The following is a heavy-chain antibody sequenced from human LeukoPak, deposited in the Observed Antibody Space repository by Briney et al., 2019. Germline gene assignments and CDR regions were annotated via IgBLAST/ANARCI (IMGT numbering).Heavy chain of an antibody. V-gene: IGHV3-23*01. Sequence: PGGSLRLSCAASGFTFSSYAMSWARQAPGKGLEWVSAISGSGGSTYYADSVKGRFTISRDNSKNTLYLQMNSLRAEDTAVYYCAKGDSSSWYRGAFDIWGQGTMVTVSS. J-gene: IGHJ3*02. CDR3: AKGDSSSWYRGAFDI. CDR2: ISGSGGST. CDR1: GFTFSSYA. D-gene: IGHD6-13*01.